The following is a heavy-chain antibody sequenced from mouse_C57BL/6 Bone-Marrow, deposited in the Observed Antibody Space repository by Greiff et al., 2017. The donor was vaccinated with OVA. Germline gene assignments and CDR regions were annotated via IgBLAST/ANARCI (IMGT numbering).Heavy chain of an antibody. V-gene: IGHV14-4*01. CDR3: TEWLLSFAW. CDR1: GFNIKDDY. J-gene: IGHJ3*01. Sequence: EVQLQQSGAELVRPGASVKLSCTASGFNIKDDYMHWVKQRPEQGLEWIGWIDPENGDTEYASKFQGKATITADTSSNTAYLQLSSLTSEDTAVYYCTEWLLSFAWWGQGTLVTVSA. D-gene: IGHD2-3*01. CDR2: IDPENGDT.